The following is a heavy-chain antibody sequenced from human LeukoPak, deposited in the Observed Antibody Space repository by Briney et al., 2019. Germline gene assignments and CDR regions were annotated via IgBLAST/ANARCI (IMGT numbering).Heavy chain of an antibody. CDR3: ARDNYGSSGYYSLDY. D-gene: IGHD3-22*01. CDR1: GGSISSSSYY. J-gene: IGHJ4*02. Sequence: SETLSLTYTVSGGSISSSSYYWGWIRQPPGKGLEWIGSIYYSGSAFHNPSLQSRVTISVDTSKNQFSLKLSSVTAADTAVYYCARDNYGSSGYYSLDYWGQGTLVTVSS. V-gene: IGHV4-39*07. CDR2: IYYSGSA.